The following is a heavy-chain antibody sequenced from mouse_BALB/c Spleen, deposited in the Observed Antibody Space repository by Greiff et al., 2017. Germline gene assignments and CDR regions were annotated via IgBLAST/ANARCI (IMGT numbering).Heavy chain of an antibody. V-gene: IGHV1-80*01. CDR1: GYAFSSYW. CDR2: IYPGDGDT. Sequence: VQRVESGAELVRPGSSVKISCKASGYAFSSYWMNWVKQRPGQGLEWIGQIYPGDGDTNYNGKFKGKATLTADKSSSTAYMQLSSLTSEDSAVYFCARYDYEGYWGQGTTLTVSS. CDR3: ARYDYEGY. D-gene: IGHD2-4*01. J-gene: IGHJ2*01.